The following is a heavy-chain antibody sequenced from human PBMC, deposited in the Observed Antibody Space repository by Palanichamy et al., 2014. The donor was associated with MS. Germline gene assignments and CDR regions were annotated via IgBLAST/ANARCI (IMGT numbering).Heavy chain of an antibody. CDR3: ARASRDYGSGSYERGQGPVQY. V-gene: IGHV3-30-3*01. Sequence: QVQLVESGGGVVQPGRSLRLSCAASGFTFSSYAMHWVRQAPGKGLEWVAVISYDGSNKYYADSVKGRFTISRDNSKNTLYLQMNSLRAEDTAVYYCARASRDYGSGSYERGQGPVQYWGQGTLVTVSS. CDR2: ISYDGSNK. CDR1: GFTFSSYA. D-gene: IGHD3-10*01. J-gene: IGHJ4*02.